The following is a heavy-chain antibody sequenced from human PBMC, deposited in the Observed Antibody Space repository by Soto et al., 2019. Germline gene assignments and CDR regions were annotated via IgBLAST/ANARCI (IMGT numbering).Heavy chain of an antibody. D-gene: IGHD5-18*01. CDR1: GGTFSSYA. J-gene: IGHJ6*02. CDR3: ARDREYTYGSYYGMDV. CDR2: IILILGTA. V-gene: IGHV1-69*13. Sequence: SVKVSCKAAGGTFSSYAISWVRQAPGQGLEWMGGIILILGTANYAQKFQGRVTITADESTSTAYMELSSLRSEDTAVYYCARDREYTYGSYYGMDVWGQGTTVTVSS.